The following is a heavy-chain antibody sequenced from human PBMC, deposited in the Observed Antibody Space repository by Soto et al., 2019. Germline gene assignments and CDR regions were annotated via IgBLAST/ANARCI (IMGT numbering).Heavy chain of an antibody. CDR1: GFICSSYD. J-gene: IGHJ3*02. CDR2: ILVDGRT. Sequence: GGSLRLSCAASGFICSSYDMSWVRQAPGKGLEWVSTILVDGRTFYVDSVKGRFTISRDSSQNTVYLQMNSLAAGDTALYYCAKATATGGGAFDICGQGTMVTVSS. CDR3: AKATATGGGAFDI. D-gene: IGHD2-8*02. V-gene: IGHV3-23*01.